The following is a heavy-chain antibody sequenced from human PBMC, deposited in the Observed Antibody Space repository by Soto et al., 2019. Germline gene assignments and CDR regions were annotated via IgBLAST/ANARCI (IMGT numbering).Heavy chain of an antibody. J-gene: IGHJ5*02. Sequence: ASVKVSCKASGYTFSSYDINWVRQATGQGLEWMGWMNPKSGHTGSAQKFQGRVTITADESTSTAYMELSSLRSEDTAVYYCARPTRYYYDSSGQSAWFDPWGQGTLVTVSS. CDR3: ARPTRYYYDSSGQSAWFDP. CDR2: MNPKSGHT. D-gene: IGHD3-22*01. V-gene: IGHV1-8*01. CDR1: GYTFSSYD.